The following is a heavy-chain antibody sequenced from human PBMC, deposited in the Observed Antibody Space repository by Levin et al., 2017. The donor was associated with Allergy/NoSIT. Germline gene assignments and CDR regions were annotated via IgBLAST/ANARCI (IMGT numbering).Heavy chain of an antibody. CDR1: GFTFADYA. V-gene: IGHV3-49*03. Sequence: GESLKISCSASGFTFADYAVTWFRQAPGKGLEWVGFIRSEAYGGATEYAASVQGRFTISRDDSKSVAYLQMNSLKTEDSGVYYCSRAWNYHHVDYWGQGALVTVSS. D-gene: IGHD1-7*01. CDR2: IRSEAYGGAT. J-gene: IGHJ4*02. CDR3: SRAWNYHHVDY.